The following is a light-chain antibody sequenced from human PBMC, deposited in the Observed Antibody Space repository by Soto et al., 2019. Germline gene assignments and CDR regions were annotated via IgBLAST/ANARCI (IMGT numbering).Light chain of an antibody. V-gene: IGKV1-39*01. Sequence: EIQMTQSPSSLSASVGDTVTITCRASQALSNYLAWYQQKPGQAPKLLIYTASSLQSGVPSRFSGSGSGTDFTLTISSLQPEDFATYYCQQSYSTPRTFGQGTRLEI. CDR2: TAS. J-gene: IGKJ5*01. CDR3: QQSYSTPRT. CDR1: QALSNY.